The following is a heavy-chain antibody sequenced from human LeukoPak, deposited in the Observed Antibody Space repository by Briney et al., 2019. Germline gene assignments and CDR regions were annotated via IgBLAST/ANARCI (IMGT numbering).Heavy chain of an antibody. CDR1: GYTFTSYG. J-gene: IGHJ4*02. CDR2: ISAYNGNT. Sequence: GASVKVSCKASGYTFTSYGISWVRQAPGQGREWMGWISAYNGNTNYAQKFQGRVTITRDTSASTAYMELSSLRSEDTAVYYCARGYCGGDCSVDYWGQGTLVTVSS. CDR3: ARGYCGGDCSVDY. D-gene: IGHD2-21*02. V-gene: IGHV1-18*01.